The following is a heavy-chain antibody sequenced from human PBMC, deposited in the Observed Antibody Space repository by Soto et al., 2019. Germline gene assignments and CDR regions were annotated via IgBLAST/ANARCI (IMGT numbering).Heavy chain of an antibody. Sequence: GGSLRLSCAASGFTFEDYAMHWVRQVPGKGLEWVSGISWNSGNIGYADSVKGRFTVSRDNAKNSLYLQVNSLRTEDTALYFCAKASHHYDSGSYFQPFDFWGQGALVTVS. CDR1: GFTFEDYA. V-gene: IGHV3-9*01. D-gene: IGHD3-22*01. J-gene: IGHJ4*02. CDR2: ISWNSGNI. CDR3: AKASHHYDSGSYFQPFDF.